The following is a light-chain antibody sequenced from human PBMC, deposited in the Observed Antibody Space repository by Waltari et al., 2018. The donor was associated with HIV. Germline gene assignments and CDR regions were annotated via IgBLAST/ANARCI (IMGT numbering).Light chain of an antibody. V-gene: IGLV1-44*01. CDR1: NSSIGTNT. CDR3: AVWDDSLNGLWV. J-gene: IGLJ3*02. Sequence: QSELTQPPSASGTPGQRVTISCSGSNSSIGTNTVNWYQHLPGTAPKPLIFTTNQRPHGFPDRFSGSKSGTSASLAISGLQSEDEAYYLCAVWDDSLNGLWVFGGGTKVTVL. CDR2: TTN.